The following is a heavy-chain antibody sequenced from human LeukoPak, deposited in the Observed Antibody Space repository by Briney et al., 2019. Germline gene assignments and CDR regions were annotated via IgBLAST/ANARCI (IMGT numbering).Heavy chain of an antibody. J-gene: IGHJ6*03. Sequence: GGSLRLSCAASGFTFSSYALHWVRQAPGKGLVWVAVISNDGSKKDYADSVKGRFTISRDNSKNTLYLQMNSLRAEDTAVYYCAKDRDGYKYAGYLLYYYMDVWGKGTTVTVSS. CDR3: AKDRDGYKYAGYLLYYYMDV. CDR1: GFTFSSYA. V-gene: IGHV3-30*04. CDR2: ISNDGSKK. D-gene: IGHD5-24*01.